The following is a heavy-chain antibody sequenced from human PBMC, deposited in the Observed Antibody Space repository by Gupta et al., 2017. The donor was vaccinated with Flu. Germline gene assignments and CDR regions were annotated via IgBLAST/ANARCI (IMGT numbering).Heavy chain of an antibody. Sequence: EVHLLESGGGWAQPGGSLRPSCAASGFPFSTYGLSWVGQGQGKGLEWVSTIGGSGLDKYYEDSGKGRFTISRDTSKNTLSLQIDSLRAEDTAVYYCEKSGARGVGVTFFDAGGKGTLVTVSS. CDR3: EKSGARGVGVTFFDA. CDR1: GFPFSTYG. D-gene: IGHD3-10*01. V-gene: IGHV3-23*01. J-gene: IGHJ4*02. CDR2: IGGSGLDK.